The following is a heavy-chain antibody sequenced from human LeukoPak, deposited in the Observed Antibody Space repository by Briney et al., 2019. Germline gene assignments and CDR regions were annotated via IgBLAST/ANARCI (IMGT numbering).Heavy chain of an antibody. Sequence: GGSLRLSCEASGXNVSSNYMTWVRQAPGKGLEWVSLIYGDGTTDYADSVKGRFHISRHNSKNTLYLQMNSLRAEDTAVYYCARGTIYLDYWGQGTLVTVSS. CDR1: GXNVSSNY. V-gene: IGHV3-53*04. CDR2: IYGDGTT. D-gene: IGHD2-21*01. J-gene: IGHJ4*02. CDR3: ARGTIYLDY.